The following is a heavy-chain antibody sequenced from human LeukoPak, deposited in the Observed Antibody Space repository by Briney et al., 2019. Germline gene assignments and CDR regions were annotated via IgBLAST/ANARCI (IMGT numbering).Heavy chain of an antibody. Sequence: PGGSLRLSCTASGFIVTNNYINWVRQAPGKGLEWVSLVHSGGSTYYADSVKGRFTISRDNSKNMVYLQMNSLRAEDTAMYYCARDPPAVLIDTYGWGQGTLVTVSS. V-gene: IGHV3-66*01. CDR1: GFIVTNNY. J-gene: IGHJ4*02. D-gene: IGHD2-8*01. CDR3: ARDPPAVLIDTYG. CDR2: VHSGGST.